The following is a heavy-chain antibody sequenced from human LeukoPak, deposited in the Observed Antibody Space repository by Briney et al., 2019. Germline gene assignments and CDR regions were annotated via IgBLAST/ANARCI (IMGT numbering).Heavy chain of an antibody. D-gene: IGHD2-21*02. J-gene: IGHJ4*02. CDR1: GFTFTSSA. V-gene: IGHV3-23*01. CDR2: ISGSGDST. Sequence: PGGSLRLSCAASGFTFTSSAMSWVRHAPGKGLEWVSTISGSGDSTYYADSVKGRFTFSRDNSKNTLYLQMNSLRAEDTAVYFCARVLAYCGGHCYPLFNYCGQGTLVTVSS. CDR3: ARVLAYCGGHCYPLFNY.